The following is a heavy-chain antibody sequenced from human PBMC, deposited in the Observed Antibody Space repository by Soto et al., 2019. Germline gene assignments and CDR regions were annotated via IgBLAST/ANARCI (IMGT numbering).Heavy chain of an antibody. Sequence: ASVKVSCKASGYTFTSYAMHWVRQAPGQRLEWMGWINAGNGNTKYSQKLQGRVTITRDTSASTAYMELSSLRSEDTAVYYCARVSSSSWFYNWFDPWGQGTLVTVSS. J-gene: IGHJ5*02. D-gene: IGHD6-13*01. V-gene: IGHV1-3*01. CDR1: GYTFTSYA. CDR3: ARVSSSSWFYNWFDP. CDR2: INAGNGNT.